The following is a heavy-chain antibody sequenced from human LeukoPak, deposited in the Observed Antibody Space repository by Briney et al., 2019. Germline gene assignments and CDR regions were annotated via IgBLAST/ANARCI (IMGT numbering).Heavy chain of an antibody. D-gene: IGHD3-22*01. V-gene: IGHV4-34*01. Sequence: SSETLSLTRAVYGGSFSGYYWSWIRQTPGKGLEWIGEVSHSEGDNYNPSLKSRVTISVDTSKNQFSLKLSSVTAADTAVYFCARGPYSYDSSGAFDIWGQGTMVTVSS. CDR2: VSHSEGD. CDR1: GGSFSGYY. CDR3: ARGPYSYDSSGAFDI. J-gene: IGHJ3*02.